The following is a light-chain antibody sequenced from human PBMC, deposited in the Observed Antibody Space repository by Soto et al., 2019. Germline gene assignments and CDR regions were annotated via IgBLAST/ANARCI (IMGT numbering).Light chain of an antibody. CDR3: QQYYSAPLT. CDR2: WAS. CDR1: QSILYSSNNKNY. J-gene: IGKJ4*01. Sequence: DIVMTQSPDSLAVSLGERATHSCKSSQSILYSSNNKNYLVWYQQKPGRPPKVLIYWASTRESGVPDRFNGSGSGTDFTLTISSLQAEDVAVYYCQQYYSAPLTFGGGTKVDIK. V-gene: IGKV4-1*01.